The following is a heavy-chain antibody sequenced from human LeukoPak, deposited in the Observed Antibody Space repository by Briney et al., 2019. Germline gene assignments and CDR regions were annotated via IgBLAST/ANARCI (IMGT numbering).Heavy chain of an antibody. Sequence: PSETLSLTCTVSGGSISTYYWSWIRQPPGKGLEWIGYIYYSGDTNYNPSLKSRVTISEDTSKNQSSLKLNSVTAADTAVYYCARGVAGSGSTPNYWGQGTLVTVSS. CDR1: GGSISTYY. CDR2: IYYSGDT. D-gene: IGHD1-26*01. V-gene: IGHV4-59*01. CDR3: ARGVAGSGSTPNY. J-gene: IGHJ4*02.